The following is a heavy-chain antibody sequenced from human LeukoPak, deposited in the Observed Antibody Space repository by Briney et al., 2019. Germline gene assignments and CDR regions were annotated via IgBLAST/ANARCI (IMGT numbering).Heavy chain of an antibody. Sequence: KPSETLSLTCAVSGGSINNYYWSWIRQPAGKGLEWIGRIFTSGSTNYNASLKSRVTMSVDTSKNQFSLKLRSMTAADTAVYYCARAPVTVKDSFDIWGQGTMVTVSS. CDR1: GGSINNYY. J-gene: IGHJ3*02. CDR2: IFTSGST. V-gene: IGHV4-4*07. CDR3: ARAPVTVKDSFDI. D-gene: IGHD4-11*01.